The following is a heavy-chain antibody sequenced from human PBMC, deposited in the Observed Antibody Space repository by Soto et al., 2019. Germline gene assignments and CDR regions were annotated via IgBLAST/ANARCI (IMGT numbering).Heavy chain of an antibody. CDR3: AKDPKGYSNYDWFDP. Sequence: GGSLRLSCAASGFTFSSYAMSWVRQAPGKGLEWVSAISGSGGSTHYADSVKGRFTISRDNSKNTLYLQMNSLRAEDTAVYYCAKDPKGYSNYDWFDPWGQGTLVTVSS. CDR1: GFTFSSYA. D-gene: IGHD4-4*01. CDR2: ISGSGGST. J-gene: IGHJ5*02. V-gene: IGHV3-23*01.